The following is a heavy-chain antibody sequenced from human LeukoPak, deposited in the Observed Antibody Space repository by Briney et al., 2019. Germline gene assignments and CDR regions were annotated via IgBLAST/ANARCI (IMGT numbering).Heavy chain of an antibody. Sequence: ASVKVSCKASGYTFTSDYMHWVRQAPGQGLEWMGVITPSGGSTSYAQKFQGRVTMTRDTSTSTVYMELSSLGSEDTAVYYCARDRVERQWLVIAFYYYYGMDVWGQGTTVTVSS. J-gene: IGHJ6*02. V-gene: IGHV1-46*01. D-gene: IGHD6-19*01. CDR3: ARDRVERQWLVIAFYYYYGMDV. CDR1: GYTFTSDY. CDR2: ITPSGGST.